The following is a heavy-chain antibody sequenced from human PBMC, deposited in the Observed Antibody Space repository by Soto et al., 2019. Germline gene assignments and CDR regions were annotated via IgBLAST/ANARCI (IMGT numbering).Heavy chain of an antibody. D-gene: IGHD2-2*01. Sequence: QITLKESGPTLVNPTQTLTLTCTFSGFSLSTAGVGVGWIRQPPGKALEWLALIYWDGDNHYSPSLSSRLGITKDTSKNQVVLTMTNMDPVDAATYYCVHRRPSPKNFDYWGPGTLVTVSS. V-gene: IGHV2-5*02. J-gene: IGHJ4*02. CDR2: IYWDGDN. CDR3: VHRRPSPKNFDY. CDR1: GFSLSTAGVG.